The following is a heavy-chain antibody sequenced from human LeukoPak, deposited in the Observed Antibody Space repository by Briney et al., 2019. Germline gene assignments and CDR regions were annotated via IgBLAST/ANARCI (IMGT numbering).Heavy chain of an antibody. CDR2: INNDGTAT. Sequence: GGSLRLSCAASGFTFNYLLMHWVRQVPGKGPVWVSGINNDGTATYYADSVKGRFTISRDNAKNTVYLQMNGLRAEDTSVYFCATVSEYWGQGTLVTVSS. CDR1: GFTFNYLL. V-gene: IGHV3-74*01. CDR3: ATVSEY. J-gene: IGHJ4*02.